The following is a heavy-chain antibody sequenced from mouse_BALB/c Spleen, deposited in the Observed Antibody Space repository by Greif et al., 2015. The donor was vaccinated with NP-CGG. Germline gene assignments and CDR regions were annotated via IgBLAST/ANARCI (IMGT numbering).Heavy chain of an antibody. J-gene: IGHJ4*01. V-gene: IGHV1S22*01. CDR2: IYPGSGRT. Sequence: LQQSGSELVRPGASVKLSCKASGYTFTSYWMHWVKQRPGQGLEWIGNIYPGSGRTNYDEKFKSKATLTVDTSSSTAYMQLSSLTSEDSAVYYCTRQGYGNYYAMDYWGQGTSVTVSS. CDR1: GYTFTSYW. D-gene: IGHD2-10*02. CDR3: TRQGYGNYYAMDY.